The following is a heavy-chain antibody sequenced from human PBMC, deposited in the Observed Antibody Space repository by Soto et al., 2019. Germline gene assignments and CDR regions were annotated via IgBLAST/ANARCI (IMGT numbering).Heavy chain of an antibody. CDR1: GGSISSSSYY. V-gene: IGHV4-39*01. D-gene: IGHD2-15*01. J-gene: IGHJ4*02. CDR2: IYYSGST. CDR3: ARHDRPGFDCSGGSCYPFPPYYFDY. Sequence: QLQLQESGPGLVKPSETLSLTCTVSGGSISSSSYYWGWIRQPPGKGLEWIGSIYYSGSTYYNPALKSRVTISVDTSKNQFALKMSPVPAEDTAVYYCARHDRPGFDCSGGSCYPFPPYYFDYWVQGTLVTVSS.